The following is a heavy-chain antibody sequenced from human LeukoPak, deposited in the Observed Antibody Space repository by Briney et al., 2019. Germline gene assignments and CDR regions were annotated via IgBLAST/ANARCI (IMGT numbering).Heavy chain of an antibody. V-gene: IGHV1-18*04. CDR2: ISAYNGNT. D-gene: IGHD3-22*01. Sequence: AASVKVSCKAFGYTFTGYYMHWVRQAPGQGLEWMGWISAYNGNTNYAQKLQGRVTMTTDTSTSTAYMELRSLRSDDTAVYYCAMIGEEDYWGQGTLVTVSS. J-gene: IGHJ4*02. CDR3: AMIGEEDY. CDR1: GYTFTGYY.